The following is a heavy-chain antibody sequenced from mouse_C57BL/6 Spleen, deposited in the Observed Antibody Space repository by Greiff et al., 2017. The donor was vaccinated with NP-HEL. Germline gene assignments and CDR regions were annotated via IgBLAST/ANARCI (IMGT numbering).Heavy chain of an antibody. J-gene: IGHJ2*01. CDR3: ARDYGSSSPFDY. CDR2: IDPSDSYT. D-gene: IGHD1-1*01. CDR1: GYTFTSYW. V-gene: IGHV1-59*01. Sequence: VQLQQPGAELVRPGTSVKLSCKASGYTFTSYWMHWVKQRPGQGLEWIGVIDPSDSYTNYNQKFKGKATLTVDTSSSTAYMQLSSLTSEDSAVYYCARDYGSSSPFDYWGQGTTLTVSS.